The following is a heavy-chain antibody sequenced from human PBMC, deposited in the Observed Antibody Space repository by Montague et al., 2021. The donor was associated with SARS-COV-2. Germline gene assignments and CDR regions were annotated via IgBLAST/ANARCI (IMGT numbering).Heavy chain of an antibody. J-gene: IGHJ3*01. V-gene: IGHV4-34*01. CDR1: GGSFTDFY. Sequence: SETRSLTCAVYGGSFTDFYWTWIRQPPGKGPEWIGESNDRGSSNYNPSLKNRVTISVDKSKNQISLKLTSVTAADTAIYYCARGQVTVFEILSSFPAAGAFDVWGQGTTVTVSS. CDR2: SNDRGSS. CDR3: ARGQVTVFEILSSFPAAGAFDV. D-gene: IGHD3-16*02.